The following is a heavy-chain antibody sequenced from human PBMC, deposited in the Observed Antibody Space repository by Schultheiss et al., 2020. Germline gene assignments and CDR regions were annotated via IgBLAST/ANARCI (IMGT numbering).Heavy chain of an antibody. CDR1: GFTFSSYG. J-gene: IGHJ4*02. V-gene: IGHV3-33*06. CDR2: IWYDGSNK. Sequence: GESLKISCAASGFTFSSYGMHWVRQAPGKGLEWVAVIWYDGSNKYYADSVKGRFTISRDNSKNTVYLQMNSLRVEDTAVYYCAKDLVVGDYRAPYCFDYWGQGTLVTVSS. D-gene: IGHD5-12*01. CDR3: AKDLVVGDYRAPYCFDY.